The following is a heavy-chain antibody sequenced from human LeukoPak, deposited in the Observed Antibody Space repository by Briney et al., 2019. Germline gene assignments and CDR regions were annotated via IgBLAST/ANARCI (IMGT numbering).Heavy chain of an antibody. J-gene: IGHJ4*02. Sequence: PGGSLRLSCAASGFSFNSYAMQWVRQAPGKGLEYVSGISSDGDSTYYANSVKGRFIISRDNSKNMLYLQMGSLRVEDMAVYYCARADCSSSSCYTVAYWGQGTLVTVSS. D-gene: IGHD2-2*02. CDR2: ISSDGDST. CDR3: ARADCSSSSCYTVAY. V-gene: IGHV3-64*01. CDR1: GFSFNSYA.